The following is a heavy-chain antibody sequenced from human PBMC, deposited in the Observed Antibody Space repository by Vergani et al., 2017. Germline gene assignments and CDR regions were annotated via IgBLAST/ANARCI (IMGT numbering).Heavy chain of an antibody. V-gene: IGHV3-11*01. Sequence: QVQLVESGGGLVKPGGSLRLSCAASGFTFSDYYMSWIRQAPGKGLEWVSYISSSGSTIYYADSVKGRFTITRDNAKNSLYLQMNSLRAEDTAVYYCARDALAXITIFGVANPYYYYYMDVWGKGTTVTVSS. CDR2: ISSSGSTI. CDR3: ARDALAXITIFGVANPYYYYYMDV. D-gene: IGHD3-3*01. J-gene: IGHJ6*03. CDR1: GFTFSDYY.